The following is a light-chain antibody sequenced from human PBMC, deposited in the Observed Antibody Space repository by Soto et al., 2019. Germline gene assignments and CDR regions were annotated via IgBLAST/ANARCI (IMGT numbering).Light chain of an antibody. CDR3: QQYGSLIT. Sequence: EIVLTQSPGTLSLSPGERATLSCRASQSLSSSYLAWYQQKPGQAPRLLIYGSFSRATGIPDRFSGSGSGTDFTLTISRLEPEDFAVYYCQQYGSLITFGQGTRLEI. V-gene: IGKV3-20*01. CDR1: QSLSSSY. J-gene: IGKJ5*01. CDR2: GSF.